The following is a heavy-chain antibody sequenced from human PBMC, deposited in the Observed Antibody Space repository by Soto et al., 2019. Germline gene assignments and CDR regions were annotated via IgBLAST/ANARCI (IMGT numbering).Heavy chain of an antibody. CDR2: IGSSTIYT. CDR3: ARGLYYDSSGYYFLGY. Sequence: GSLRLSCATSGFIFSDYYMTWIRQAPGKGLEWISYIGSSTIYTNYADSVKGRFTISRDNAKNSLYLQMDSLTAEDTAVYYCARGLYYDSSGYYFLGYWGQGT. J-gene: IGHJ4*02. V-gene: IGHV3-11*05. CDR1: GFIFSDYY. D-gene: IGHD3-22*01.